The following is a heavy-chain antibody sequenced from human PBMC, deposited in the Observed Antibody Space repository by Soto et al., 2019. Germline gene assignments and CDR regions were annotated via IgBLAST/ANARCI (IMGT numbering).Heavy chain of an antibody. CDR2: ISGSGGST. V-gene: IGHV3-23*01. D-gene: IGHD3-16*02. CDR3: AKVYLGELSLLAY. J-gene: IGHJ4*02. Sequence: VLLLESGGGLVQPGGSLRLSCAASGFTFSSYAMSWVRQAPGKGLEWVSAISGSGGSTYYADSVKGRFTISRDNSKNTLYLQMNSLRAEDTAVYYCAKVYLGELSLLAYWGQGTLVTVSS. CDR1: GFTFSSYA.